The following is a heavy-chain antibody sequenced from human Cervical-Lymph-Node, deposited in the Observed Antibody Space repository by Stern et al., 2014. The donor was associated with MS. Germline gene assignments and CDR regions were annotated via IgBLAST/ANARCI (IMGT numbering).Heavy chain of an antibody. V-gene: IGHV1-18*01. CDR2: IIAYNGNT. Sequence: QLGQSGAEVKKRGAAEEVSCKASGYTFTSYGLSWVRQAPGQGLEWMGWIIAYNGNTNYAQKLQGRFTMTADTSTSTAYMELRSLRSDDTAVYYCARGLLGSENAFDIWGQGTMVTVSS. CDR1: GYTFTSYG. D-gene: IGHD2-15*01. J-gene: IGHJ3*02. CDR3: ARGLLGSENAFDI.